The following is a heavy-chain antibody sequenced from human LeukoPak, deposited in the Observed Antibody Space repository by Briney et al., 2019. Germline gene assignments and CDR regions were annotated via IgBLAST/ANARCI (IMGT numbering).Heavy chain of an antibody. J-gene: IGHJ6*02. CDR3: AREGCSTSCPDYYYYGMDV. V-gene: IGHV3-53*01. Sequence: GGSLRLSCAASGFTVSSNYMSWVRQAPGKGLEWVSVIYSGGSTYYADSVKGRFTISRDNSKNTLYLQMNSLRAEDTAVYYCAREGCSTSCPDYYYYGMDVWGQGTTVTVSS. D-gene: IGHD2-2*01. CDR2: IYSGGST. CDR1: GFTVSSNY.